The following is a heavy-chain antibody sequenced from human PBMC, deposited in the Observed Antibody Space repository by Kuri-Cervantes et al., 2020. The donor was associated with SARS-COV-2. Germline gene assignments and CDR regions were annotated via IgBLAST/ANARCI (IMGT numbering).Heavy chain of an antibody. Sequence: SETLSLTCTVSGGSISSQSYYWGWIRQPPGKGLEWIGSVYYSGTTYYNPSLRSRVTISLDTSKNQLSLNLNSVTAADTAVYYCARESSSSWYWFDPWGQGTLVTVSS. D-gene: IGHD6-13*01. CDR1: GGSISSQSYY. CDR2: VYYSGTT. CDR3: ARESSSSWYWFDP. J-gene: IGHJ5*02. V-gene: IGHV4-39*07.